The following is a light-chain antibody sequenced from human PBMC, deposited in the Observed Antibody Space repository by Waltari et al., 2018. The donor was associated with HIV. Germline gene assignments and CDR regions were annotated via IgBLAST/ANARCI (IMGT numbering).Light chain of an antibody. CDR1: NSNTGSHY. CDR3: AAWDDSLSGRV. CDR2: RNN. V-gene: IGLV1-47*01. Sequence: QSVLTQPPSASGLPGQRVTISRSGSNSNTGSHYLYWYQQLPGTTPNLLIDRNNQRPAGVPERCSGSRSGTSASLAISGLRSEDEADYYCAAWDDSLSGRVFGGGTKVTVL. J-gene: IGLJ3*02.